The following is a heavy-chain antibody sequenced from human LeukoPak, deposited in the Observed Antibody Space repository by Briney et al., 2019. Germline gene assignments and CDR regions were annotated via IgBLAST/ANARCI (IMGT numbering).Heavy chain of an antibody. D-gene: IGHD3-3*01. CDR1: GGSISGSSYY. J-gene: IGHJ3*02. Sequence: SETLSLTCTVSGGSISGSSYYWGWIRQPPGKGLEWIGSIYYSGSTYYNPSLKSRVTISVDTSKNQFSLKLSSVTAADTAVYYCARRPVLRFLGSDAFDIWGQGTMVTVSS. CDR2: IYYSGST. V-gene: IGHV4-39*01. CDR3: ARRPVLRFLGSDAFDI.